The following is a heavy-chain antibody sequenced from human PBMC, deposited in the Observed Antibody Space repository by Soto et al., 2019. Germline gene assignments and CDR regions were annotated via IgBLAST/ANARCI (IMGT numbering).Heavy chain of an antibody. Sequence: GESLKISCKGSGYSFTSYWIGWVRQMPGKGLEWMGIIYPGDSDTRYSPSFQGQVTISADKSISTAYLQWSSLKASDTAMYYCARGAYSSSWPIYFDYWGQGTLVTVSS. J-gene: IGHJ4*02. D-gene: IGHD6-13*01. CDR3: ARGAYSSSWPIYFDY. CDR1: GYSFTSYW. V-gene: IGHV5-51*01. CDR2: IYPGDSDT.